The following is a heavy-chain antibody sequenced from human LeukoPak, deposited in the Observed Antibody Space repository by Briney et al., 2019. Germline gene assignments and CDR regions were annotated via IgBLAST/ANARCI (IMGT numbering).Heavy chain of an antibody. V-gene: IGHV1-24*01. Sequence: ASVKVSCKVSGYTLTELSMHWVRQAPGKGLEWMGGFDPEDGETIYAQKFQGRVTMTEDTSTDTAYMELSSLRSEDTAVYYCARLSSFSSSKTAAPVSWFDPWGQGILVTVSS. CDR3: ARLSSFSSSKTAAPVSWFDP. J-gene: IGHJ5*02. D-gene: IGHD6-13*01. CDR1: GYTLTELS. CDR2: FDPEDGET.